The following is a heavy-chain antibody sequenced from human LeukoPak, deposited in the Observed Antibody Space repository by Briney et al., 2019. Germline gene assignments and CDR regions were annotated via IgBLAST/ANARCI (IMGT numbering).Heavy chain of an antibody. D-gene: IGHD5-18*01. CDR2: IIPILGIA. V-gene: IGHV1-69*04. J-gene: IGHJ6*02. CDR1: GGTFSSYA. Sequence: GASVKVSCKASGGTFSSYAISWVRQAPGQGLEWMGRIIPILGIANYAQKFQGRVTFTADKSTSTAYMELSSLRSEDTAVYHCARDKKKDTAMVAYYYYYGMDVWGQGTTVTVSS. CDR3: ARDKKKDTAMVAYYYYYGMDV.